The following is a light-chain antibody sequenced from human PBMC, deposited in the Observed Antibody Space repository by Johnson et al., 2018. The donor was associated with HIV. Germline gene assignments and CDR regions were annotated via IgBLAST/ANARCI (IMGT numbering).Light chain of an antibody. CDR3: GTWDASLSPGGV. Sequence: QSILTQPPSVSAAPGQRVNISCSGHSSNIENYFVSWYQQLPGAAPILLIYEDNKRPSGIADRFSGSKSGTSATLGITGLQTGDEGDYYCGTWDASLSPGGVLGTGTKVTVL. V-gene: IGLV1-51*02. J-gene: IGLJ1*01. CDR1: SSNIENYF. CDR2: EDN.